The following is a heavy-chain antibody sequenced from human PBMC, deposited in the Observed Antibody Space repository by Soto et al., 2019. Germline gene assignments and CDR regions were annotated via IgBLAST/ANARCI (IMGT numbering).Heavy chain of an antibody. Sequence: EVQLVESGGGLVKPGGSLRLSCAASGFTFSSYSMNWVRQAPGKGLEWVSSISSSSSYIYYADSVKGRFTISRDNAKNSLYLQMKSLRTEDTAVYYCARDWPSECSSSFACYYYGMDVWGQGTTVTVSS. V-gene: IGHV3-21*01. D-gene: IGHD6-6*01. CDR1: GFTFSSYS. CDR2: ISSSSSYI. J-gene: IGHJ6*02. CDR3: ARDWPSECSSSFACYYYGMDV.